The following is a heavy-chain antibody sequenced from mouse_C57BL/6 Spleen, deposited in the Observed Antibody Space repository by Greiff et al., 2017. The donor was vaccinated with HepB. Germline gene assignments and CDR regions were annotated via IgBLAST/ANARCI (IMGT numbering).Heavy chain of an antibody. CDR1: GYTFTSYW. J-gene: IGHJ2*01. CDR2: IYPGSGST. CDR3: ARWPGGSYSNYDY. V-gene: IGHV1-55*01. Sequence: VQLQQSGAELVKPGASVKMSCKASGYTFTSYWITWVKQRPGQGLEWIGDIYPGSGSTNYNEKFKSKATLTVDTSSSTAYMQLSSLTSEDSAVYYCARWPGGSYSNYDYWGQGTTLTVSS. D-gene: IGHD2-5*01.